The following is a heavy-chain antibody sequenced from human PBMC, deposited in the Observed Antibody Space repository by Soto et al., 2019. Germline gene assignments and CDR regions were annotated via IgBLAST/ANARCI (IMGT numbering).Heavy chain of an antibody. J-gene: IGHJ4*02. V-gene: IGHV3-23*01. CDR3: AKGGPTYYYDSSGYYPLGY. CDR2: ISGSGGST. Sequence: GGSLRLSCAASGFTFISYAMSWVRQAPGKGLEWVSAISGSGGSTYYADSVKGRFTISRDNSKNTLYLQMNSLRAEDTAVYYCAKGGPTYYYDSSGYYPLGYWGQGTLVTVSS. D-gene: IGHD3-22*01. CDR1: GFTFISYA.